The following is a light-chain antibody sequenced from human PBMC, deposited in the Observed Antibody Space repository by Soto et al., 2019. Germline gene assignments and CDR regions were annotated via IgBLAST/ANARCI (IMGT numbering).Light chain of an antibody. V-gene: IGKV1-5*03. Sequence: DIQMTQSPPTLSASVGDRVTISCRASESITNWLAWYQHKSGKAPKLLMYKASSLESGVPSRFSGTGSGTEFTLTISSLQPDDFATYYCQQYKSPPWTFGQGTKVEIK. CDR1: ESITNW. CDR3: QQYKSPPWT. CDR2: KAS. J-gene: IGKJ1*01.